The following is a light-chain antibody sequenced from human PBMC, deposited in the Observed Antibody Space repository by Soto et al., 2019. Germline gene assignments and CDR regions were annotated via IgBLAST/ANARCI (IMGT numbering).Light chain of an antibody. CDR1: LSVSSTF. CDR3: QQYGGSPFS. J-gene: IGKJ3*01. V-gene: IGKV3-20*01. Sequence: IVLTQYPGTLSSSPGERTTLSNRAILSVSSTFLAWFQQNLGQAPTLLIYGASTRATGIPDRFSGSGSGTDFTLTISRLEPEDFAVYYCQQYGGSPFSFGPGTKVDIK. CDR2: GAS.